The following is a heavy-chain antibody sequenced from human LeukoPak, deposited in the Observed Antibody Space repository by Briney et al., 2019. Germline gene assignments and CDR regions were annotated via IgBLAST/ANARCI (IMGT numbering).Heavy chain of an antibody. CDR3: ARLGLYTSSWYRYYYFDY. J-gene: IGHJ4*02. CDR1: GGSFNDYS. Sequence: SETLSLTCGVHGGSFNDYSWTWIRQSPGKGLGWIGEINHSGSTTYNPSLRSRFTMSVDASKNQFSLRLSSVTAADTAVYYCARLGLYTSSWYRYYYFDYWGQGTLVTVSS. CDR2: INHSGST. D-gene: IGHD6-13*01. V-gene: IGHV4-34*01.